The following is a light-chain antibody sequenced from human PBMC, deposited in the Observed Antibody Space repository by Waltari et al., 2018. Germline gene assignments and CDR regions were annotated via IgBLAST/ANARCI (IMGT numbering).Light chain of an antibody. V-gene: IGKV4-1*01. CDR1: QSILYNSNDKNY. J-gene: IGKJ1*01. CDR2: WAS. CDR3: QQYYSRRT. Sequence: DIVMTQSPEFLSVSLGERATINCKSSQSILYNSNDKNYLAWYQQKPGQPPKLLSYWASNRQSGFPDRVSGSGSGTDFTLTINSLQAEDVAVYYGQQYYSRRTFGRGTRVEIK.